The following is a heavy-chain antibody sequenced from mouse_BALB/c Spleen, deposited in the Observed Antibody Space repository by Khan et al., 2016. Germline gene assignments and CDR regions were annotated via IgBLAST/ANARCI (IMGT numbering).Heavy chain of an antibody. Sequence: QVQLQQSGAELMKPGASVKISCKATGYTFSRYWIEWVKERPGHGLEWIGEILPGSGSTDYNEKFKGKATFTAETFSNTAYIQLSALTSEDAAVYYCARGAYWGQGTLVTVSA. CDR3: ARGAY. CDR2: ILPGSGST. CDR1: GYTFSRYW. J-gene: IGHJ3*01. V-gene: IGHV1-9*01.